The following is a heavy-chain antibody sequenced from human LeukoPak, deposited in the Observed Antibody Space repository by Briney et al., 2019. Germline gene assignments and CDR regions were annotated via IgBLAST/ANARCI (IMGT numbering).Heavy chain of an antibody. D-gene: IGHD3-10*01. CDR1: DGSITNYD. Sequence: PSETLPLTCTVSDGSITNYDWSWVRQPPGKGLEFIGHVHYSGTANYNPSLRSRVTISVDTFKNHISLRLSSVTAADTAVYYCARVPPVYNSGNYYKGTHFDYWGQGTLVTVSS. J-gene: IGHJ4*02. V-gene: IGHV4-59*12. CDR3: ARVPPVYNSGNYYKGTHFDY. CDR2: VHYSGTA.